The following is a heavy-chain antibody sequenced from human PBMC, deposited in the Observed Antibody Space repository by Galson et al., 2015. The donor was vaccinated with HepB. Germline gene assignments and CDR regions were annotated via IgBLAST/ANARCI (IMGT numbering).Heavy chain of an antibody. V-gene: IGHV1-69*02. CDR3: AIVDYSSSYYYYYGMDV. J-gene: IGHJ6*02. Sequence: SVKVSCKASGGTFSSYTINWVRQAPGQGLEWMGKIIPILGIGNYAQKFQGRVTITADKSTNTAYMELSSLRSEDTAVYYCAIVDYSSSYYYYYGMDVWGQGTTVTVSS. D-gene: IGHD6-6*01. CDR2: IIPILGIG. CDR1: GGTFSSYT.